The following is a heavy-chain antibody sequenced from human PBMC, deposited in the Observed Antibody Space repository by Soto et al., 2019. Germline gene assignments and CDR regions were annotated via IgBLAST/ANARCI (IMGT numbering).Heavy chain of an antibody. V-gene: IGHV3-21*02. CDR2: IGDSSAYV. J-gene: IGHJ4*02. CDR1: GFSFSSHS. CDR3: ARDQEFLRLDYSDY. D-gene: IGHD3-10*01. Sequence: EVQLVESGGGLVKPGGSLRLSCVASGFSFSSHSMNWVRQAPGKGLEWVSSIGDSSAYVYYADSVKGRFTISRDNAKKSLYLQMNSLRAEDTAVYYCARDQEFLRLDYSDYWGQGTLVTVSS.